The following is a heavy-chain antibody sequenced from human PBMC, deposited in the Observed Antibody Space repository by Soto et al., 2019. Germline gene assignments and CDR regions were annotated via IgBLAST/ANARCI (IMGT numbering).Heavy chain of an antibody. Sequence: PSETLSLTCTVSGGSISSSSYYWGWIRQPPGKGLEWIGSIYYSGSTYYNPSLKSRVTISVGTSKNQFSLKLSSVTAADTAVYYCARGYIVVVVAATSPFDYWGQGTLVTVSS. V-gene: IGHV4-39*01. CDR1: GGSISSSSYY. D-gene: IGHD2-15*01. J-gene: IGHJ4*02. CDR3: ARGYIVVVVAATSPFDY. CDR2: IYYSGST.